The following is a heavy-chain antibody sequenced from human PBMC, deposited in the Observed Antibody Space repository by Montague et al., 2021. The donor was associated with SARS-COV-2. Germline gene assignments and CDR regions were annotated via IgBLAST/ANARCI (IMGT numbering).Heavy chain of an antibody. D-gene: IGHD3-10*01. Sequence: SETLSLTCAVSGGSISSSNWWSWVRQPPGKGLEWIGEIYHSGSTNYNPSLKSRVTISVDKPKNQFSLKLSSVTAADTAVYYCARTLWFGELLSYYYYGMDVWGQGTRVTVSS. CDR1: GGSISSSNW. CDR3: ARTLWFGELLSYYYYGMDV. CDR2: IYHSGST. J-gene: IGHJ6*02. V-gene: IGHV4-4*02.